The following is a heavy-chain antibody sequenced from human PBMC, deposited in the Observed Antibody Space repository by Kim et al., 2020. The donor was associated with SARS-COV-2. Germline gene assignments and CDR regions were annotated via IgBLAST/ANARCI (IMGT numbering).Heavy chain of an antibody. CDR3: AKDRLWFGELGPLGLDY. CDR1: GFTFSSYA. D-gene: IGHD3-10*01. V-gene: IGHV3-23*01. J-gene: IGHJ4*02. CDR2: ISGSGGST. Sequence: GGSLRLSCAASGFTFSSYAMSWVRQAPGKGLEWVSAISGSGGSTYYADSVKGRFTISRDNSKNTLYLQMNSLRAEDTAVYYCAKDRLWFGELGPLGLDYWGQGTLVTVSS.